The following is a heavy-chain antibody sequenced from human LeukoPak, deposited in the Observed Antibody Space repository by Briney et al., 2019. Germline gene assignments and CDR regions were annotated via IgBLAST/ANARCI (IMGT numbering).Heavy chain of an antibody. V-gene: IGHV1-69*13. CDR2: IIPIFGTA. D-gene: IGHD3-10*01. CDR1: GGTFSSYA. J-gene: IGHJ5*02. Sequence: GASVKVSCKASGGTFSSYAISWVRQAPGQGLEWMGGIIPIFGTANYAQKFQGRVTITADESTSTAYMELSSLRSEDTAVYYCAKYRSGSYTGAYNWFDPWGQGTLVTVSS. CDR3: AKYRSGSYTGAYNWFDP.